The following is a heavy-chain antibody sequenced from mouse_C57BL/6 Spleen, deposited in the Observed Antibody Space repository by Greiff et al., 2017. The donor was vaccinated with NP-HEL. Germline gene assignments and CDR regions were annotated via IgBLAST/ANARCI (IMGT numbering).Heavy chain of an antibody. V-gene: IGHV1-69*01. CDR2: IDPSDSYT. CDR3: ARSHWDGDAY. CDR1: GYTFTSYW. J-gene: IGHJ3*01. D-gene: IGHD4-1*01. Sequence: QVQLQQSGAELVMPGASVKLSCKASGYTFTSYWMHWVKQRPGQGLEWIGEIDPSDSYTNYNQKFKGKSTLTVDKSSSTAYMQLSSLTSEDSAVYYCARSHWDGDAYWGQGTLVTVSA.